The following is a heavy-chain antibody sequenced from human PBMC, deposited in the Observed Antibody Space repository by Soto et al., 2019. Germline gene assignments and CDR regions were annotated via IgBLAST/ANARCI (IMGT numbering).Heavy chain of an antibody. J-gene: IGHJ4*02. CDR2: IKSDGSST. V-gene: IGHV3-74*01. Sequence: EVQLVESGGGLVQPGGSLRLSCAASGFTVSSYWMHWVRQAPGKGLVWVSRIKSDGSSTSYADSVKGRFTISRDTAKNTLYLQMNSLIAEDTAVYYCAREACSGGSCFYFGPDYCGQGTLVTVSS. CDR3: AREACSGGSCFYFGPDY. D-gene: IGHD2-15*01. CDR1: GFTVSSYW.